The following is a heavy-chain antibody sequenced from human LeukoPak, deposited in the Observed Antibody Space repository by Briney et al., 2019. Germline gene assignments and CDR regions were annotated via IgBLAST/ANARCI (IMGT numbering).Heavy chain of an antibody. J-gene: IGHJ4*02. CDR2: IKSKTDGGTT. CDR1: GFTFSNAW. Sequence: PGGSLRLSCAASGFTFSNAWMSWVRQAPGKGLEWVGRIKSKTDGGTTDYGAPVKGRFTISRDDSKNTLYLQMNSLKIEDTAVYYCTTDLHIVMVTGYWGQGTLVTVSS. D-gene: IGHD2-21*02. CDR3: TTDLHIVMVTGY. V-gene: IGHV3-15*01.